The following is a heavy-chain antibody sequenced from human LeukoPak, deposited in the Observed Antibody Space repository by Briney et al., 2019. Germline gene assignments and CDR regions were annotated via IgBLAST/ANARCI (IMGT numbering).Heavy chain of an antibody. CDR3: ARRGRSGWYYYYYYMDV. CDR1: GGSFSGYY. V-gene: IGHV4-34*01. D-gene: IGHD6-19*01. CDR2: INHSGST. Sequence: SETLSLTCAVYGGSFSGYYWSWIRQPPGKGLEWIGEINHSGSTNYNPSLKSRVTISVDASKNQFSLKLSSVTAADMAVYYCARRGRSGWYYYYYYMDVWGKGTTVTISS. J-gene: IGHJ6*03.